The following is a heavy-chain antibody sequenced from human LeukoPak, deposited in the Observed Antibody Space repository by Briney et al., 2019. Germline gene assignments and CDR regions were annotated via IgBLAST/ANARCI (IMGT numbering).Heavy chain of an antibody. Sequence: GGSLRLSCAASGFTFSSYSMNWVRRAPGKGLEWVSYISSSSSTIYYADSVKGRFTISRDNAKNSLYLQMNSLRAEDTAVYYCARDLNVGARGWDYWGQGTLVTVSS. V-gene: IGHV3-48*04. J-gene: IGHJ4*02. CDR1: GFTFSSYS. CDR2: ISSSSSTI. D-gene: IGHD1-26*01. CDR3: ARDLNVGARGWDY.